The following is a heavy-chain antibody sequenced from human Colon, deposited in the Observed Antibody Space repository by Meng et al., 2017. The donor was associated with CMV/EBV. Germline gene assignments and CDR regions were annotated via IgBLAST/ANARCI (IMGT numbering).Heavy chain of an antibody. CDR3: AKASNYYDSSGMFDY. D-gene: IGHD3-22*01. CDR1: GFTVSSNY. V-gene: IGHV3-53*01. Sequence: GGSLRLSCAASGFTVSSNYMSWVRQAPGKGLEWVSVIYSGGSTYYADSVKGRFTISRDNSKNTLYLQMNSLRAEDTAVYYCAKASNYYDSSGMFDYWGQGTLVTVSS. CDR2: IYSGGST. J-gene: IGHJ4*02.